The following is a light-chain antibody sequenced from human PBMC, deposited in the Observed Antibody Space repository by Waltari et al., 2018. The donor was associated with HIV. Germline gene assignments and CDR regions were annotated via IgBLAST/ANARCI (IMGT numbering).Light chain of an antibody. CDR3: GTWDSSLSARV. Sequence: QSVLTQPPSVSAAPGQKVTTPCSGSSSNIGNNYVSWYQQFPGTAPKLLIYDNNKRPSGIPDRFSGSKSGTSATLGITGLQTGDEADYYCGTWDSSLSARVFGGGTKLTVL. CDR1: SSNIGNNY. CDR2: DNN. V-gene: IGLV1-51*01. J-gene: IGLJ3*02.